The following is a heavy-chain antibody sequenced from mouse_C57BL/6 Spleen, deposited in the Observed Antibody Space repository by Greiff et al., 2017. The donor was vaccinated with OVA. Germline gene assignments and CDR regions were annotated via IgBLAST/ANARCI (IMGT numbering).Heavy chain of an antibody. V-gene: IGHV1-50*01. CDR1: GYTFTSYW. Sequence: QVQLKQPGAELVKPGASVKLSCKASGYTFTSYWMQWVKQRPGQGLEWIGEIDPSDSYTNYNQKFKGKATLTVDTSSSTAYMQLSSLTSEDSAVYYCARSTVVASPYATDYWGQGTSVTVSS. CDR3: ARSTVVASPYATDY. CDR2: IDPSDSYT. J-gene: IGHJ4*01. D-gene: IGHD1-1*01.